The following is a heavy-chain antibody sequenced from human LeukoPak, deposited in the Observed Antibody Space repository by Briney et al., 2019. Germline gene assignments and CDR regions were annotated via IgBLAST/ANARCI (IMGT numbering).Heavy chain of an antibody. Sequence: HPGGSLRLSCAASGFTFSSYAMSWVRQAPGKGLEWVSAISGSGGSTYYADSVKGRFTISRDNSKNPLYLQMNSLRAEDTAVYYCAKLGDIVLMVYAFYFDYWGQGTLVTVSS. V-gene: IGHV3-23*01. D-gene: IGHD2-8*01. CDR2: ISGSGGST. CDR3: AKLGDIVLMVYAFYFDY. J-gene: IGHJ4*02. CDR1: GFTFSSYA.